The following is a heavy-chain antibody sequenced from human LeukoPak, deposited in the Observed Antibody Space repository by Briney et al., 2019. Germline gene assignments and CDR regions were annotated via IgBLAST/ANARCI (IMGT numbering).Heavy chain of an antibody. CDR2: IYTSGTT. D-gene: IGHD2-15*01. CDR3: ATVDSGSGYVDY. J-gene: IGHJ4*02. CDR1: GGSISSYY. Sequence: SETLSLTCTVSGGSISSYYCSWIRQPAGRGLEWIGRIYTSGTTNYNPSLKSRVTISVDMPKNQFSLKLSSVAAADTAVYYCATVDSGSGYVDYWGQGTLVTVSS. V-gene: IGHV4-4*07.